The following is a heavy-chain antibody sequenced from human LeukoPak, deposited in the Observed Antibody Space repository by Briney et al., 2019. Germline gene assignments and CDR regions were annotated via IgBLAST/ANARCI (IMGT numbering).Heavy chain of an antibody. CDR1: GFTFSSYA. CDR2: SSGSGGST. V-gene: IGHV3-23*01. Sequence: PGGSLRLSCAASGFTFSSYAMSWVRQAPGKGLEWVSASSGSGGSTYYADSVKGRFTISKDNSKNTLYLHMNRLRAEDTAVYYCAKDLGYCSSTSCYSLGWYYYYMDVWGKGTTVTVSS. CDR3: AKDLGYCSSTSCYSLGWYYYYMDV. D-gene: IGHD2-2*02. J-gene: IGHJ6*03.